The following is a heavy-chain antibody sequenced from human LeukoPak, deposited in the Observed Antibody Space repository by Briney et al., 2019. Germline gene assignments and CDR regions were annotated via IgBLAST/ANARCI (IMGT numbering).Heavy chain of an antibody. CDR2: IYYSGST. J-gene: IGHJ3*02. D-gene: IGHD3-22*01. Sequence: SETLSLTCTVSGGSISSHYWSWIRQPPGKGLEWIGYIYYSGSTNYNPSLKSRVTISVDTSKNQSSLKLNSATAADTAVYYCARDRDYYDIGRAFDIWGQGTMVTVSS. V-gene: IGHV4-59*11. CDR1: GGSISSHY. CDR3: ARDRDYYDIGRAFDI.